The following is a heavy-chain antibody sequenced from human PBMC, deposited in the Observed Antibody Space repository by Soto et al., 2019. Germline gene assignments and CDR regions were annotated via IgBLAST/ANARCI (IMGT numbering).Heavy chain of an antibody. V-gene: IGHV4-31*06. CDR3: TPGPHY. J-gene: IGHJ4*02. CDR2: IYYNGTT. Sequence: TLSLTWSGIGGSIRSPNFSWSWIRQHPGKGPEWIGNIYYNGTTTYSPSLESRLTISLDPSKNQFSLTLKSVTAEDTAVYYCTPGPHYWGQGTLVTVSS. CDR1: GGSIRSPNFS.